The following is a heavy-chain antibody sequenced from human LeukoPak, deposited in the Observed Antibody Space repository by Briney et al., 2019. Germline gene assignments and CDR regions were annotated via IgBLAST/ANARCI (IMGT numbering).Heavy chain of an antibody. J-gene: IGHJ4*02. V-gene: IGHV3-23*01. Sequence: PGGSLRLSCAASGFTFSSYAMSWVRQAPGKGLEWVSAISGSGGSTYYADSVKGRFTISRDNSKNTLYLQMNSLRAEDTAVYYCAKGSLHCSSSSCPNDYWGQGTLVTVSS. D-gene: IGHD2-2*01. CDR3: AKGSLHCSSSSCPNDY. CDR2: ISGSGGST. CDR1: GFTFSSYA.